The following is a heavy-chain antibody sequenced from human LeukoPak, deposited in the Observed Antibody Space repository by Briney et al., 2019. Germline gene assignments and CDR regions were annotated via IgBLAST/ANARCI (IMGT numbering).Heavy chain of an antibody. J-gene: IGHJ4*02. D-gene: IGHD2-21*02. Sequence: SETLSLTCTVSGGSISSYYWSWIRQPPGKGLEWLGYIYYSGNTNCNPSLKSRATISVDTSRNQFSLKLSSVTAADTAVYYCAREGPTATSIDYWGQGTLVTVSS. CDR3: AREGPTATSIDY. V-gene: IGHV4-59*01. CDR2: IYYSGNT. CDR1: GGSISSYY.